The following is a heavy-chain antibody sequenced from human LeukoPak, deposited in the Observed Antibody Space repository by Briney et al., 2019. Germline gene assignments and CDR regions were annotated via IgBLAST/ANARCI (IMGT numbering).Heavy chain of an antibody. CDR1: GFTFSSYG. V-gene: IGHV3-33*01. CDR3: ARDRGWIQHDI. Sequence: GGSLRLSCAASGFTFSSYGMHWVRQAPGKGLEWVAVIWYDGTNKYYADSVKGRFTISRDNAKNSLFLQMNSLRAEDTAVYYCARDRGWIQHDIWGQGTMVTVSS. D-gene: IGHD5-18*01. CDR2: IWYDGTNK. J-gene: IGHJ3*02.